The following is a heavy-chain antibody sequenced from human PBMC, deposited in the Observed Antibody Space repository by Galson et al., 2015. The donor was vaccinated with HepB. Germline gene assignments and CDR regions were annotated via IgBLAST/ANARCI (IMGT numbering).Heavy chain of an antibody. D-gene: IGHD6-25*01. V-gene: IGHV3-21*01. Sequence: SLRLSCAASGFTFSSSPMNWVRQAPGKGLEWVSSITSSSSHMYYANSVKGRFTISRDNAKNSLYLQMNSLRAEDTAVYYCARELSGSYFQHWGQGTLVTVSS. CDR1: GFTFSSSP. J-gene: IGHJ1*01. CDR3: ARELSGSYFQH. CDR2: ITSSSSHM.